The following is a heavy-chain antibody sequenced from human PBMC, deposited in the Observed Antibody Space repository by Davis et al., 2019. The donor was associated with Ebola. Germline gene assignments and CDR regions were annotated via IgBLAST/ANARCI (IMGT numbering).Heavy chain of an antibody. D-gene: IGHD4-11*01. V-gene: IGHV1-8*03. Sequence: ASVKVSCKASGYTFTSYDINWVRQATGQGLEWMGWMNPNSGNTGYAQKFQGRVTITRNTSISTAYMELSSLRSEDTAVYYCARGDLSKILNYYYYYYMDVWGKGTTVTVSS. CDR3: ARGDLSKILNYYYYYYMDV. J-gene: IGHJ6*03. CDR2: MNPNSGNT. CDR1: GYTFTSYD.